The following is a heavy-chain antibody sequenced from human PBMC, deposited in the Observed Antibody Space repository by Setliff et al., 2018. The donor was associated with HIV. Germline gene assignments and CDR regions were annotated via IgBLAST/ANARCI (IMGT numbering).Heavy chain of an antibody. Sequence: PSETLSLSCAASGFTFSSYAMNWVRQAPGKGLEWVSGISDSGGASHYADSVKGRFTISRDNSKNTLHLQMDSLRVEDTAVYYCAQGRTTTWYDMDVWGQGTTVTVSS. V-gene: IGHV3-23*01. CDR1: GFTFSSYA. CDR2: ISDSGGAS. D-gene: IGHD2-2*01. J-gene: IGHJ6*01. CDR3: AQGRTTTWYDMDV.